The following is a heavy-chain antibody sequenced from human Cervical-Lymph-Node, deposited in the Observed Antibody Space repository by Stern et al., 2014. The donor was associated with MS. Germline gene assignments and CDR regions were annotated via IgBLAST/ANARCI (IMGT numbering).Heavy chain of an antibody. CDR3: GVAGNY. Sequence: EVQLLEYGGDLVQPGGSLRLSCAGSGFTFTNYAMNWVRQATGKGLDVFSCISVNGLNTYYADSVKGRFTISRDTSTHTLYLQMNSLRADDTAIYYCGVAGNYWGQGTLVTVSS. D-gene: IGHD1-1*01. CDR2: ISVNGLNT. J-gene: IGHJ4*02. V-gene: IGHV3-23*01. CDR1: GFTFTNYA.